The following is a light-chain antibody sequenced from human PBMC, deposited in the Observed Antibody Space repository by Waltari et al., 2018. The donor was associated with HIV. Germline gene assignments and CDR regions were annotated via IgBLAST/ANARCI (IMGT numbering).Light chain of an antibody. J-gene: IGLJ7*01. CDR3: QSYDSSLSGSV. V-gene: IGLV1-40*01. Sequence: QSVLTQPPSVSGAPGQRVTISCTGCSSNIGAGYDVHGYQQLPGTAPKLLIYGNSHRPSWVPDRFSGSKSGTSASLAITGLQAEDEADYYCQSYDSSLSGSVFGGGTQLTVL. CDR2: GNS. CDR1: SSNIGAGYD.